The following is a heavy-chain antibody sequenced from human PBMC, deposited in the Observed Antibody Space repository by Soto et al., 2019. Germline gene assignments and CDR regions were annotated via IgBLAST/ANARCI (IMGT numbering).Heavy chain of an antibody. Sequence: SETLSLTCTVSGGSISSYYRSWIRQPAGKGLEWIGRIYTGGSTNYSPSLKSRVTMSVDTSKNQFSLRLTSVTAADTAVYYCARASVGPPGGGSWTMPFDIWGRGTLVTVSS. CDR3: ARASVGPPGGGSWTMPFDI. V-gene: IGHV4-4*07. J-gene: IGHJ4*02. CDR2: IYTGGST. D-gene: IGHD2-15*01. CDR1: GGSISSYY.